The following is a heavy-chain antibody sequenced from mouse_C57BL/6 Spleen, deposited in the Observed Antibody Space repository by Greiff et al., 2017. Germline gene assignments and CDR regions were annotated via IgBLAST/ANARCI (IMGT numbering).Heavy chain of an antibody. D-gene: IGHD1-1*01. J-gene: IGHJ4*01. Sequence: EVKLEESGGGLVKPGGSLKLSCAASGFTFSDYGMHWVRQAREKGLEWVAYISSGSSTIYYADTVKGRFTISRDNAKNTLFLQMTSLRSEDTAMYYCARPPTGVGGQGTSVTVSS. CDR2: ISSGSSTI. CDR1: GFTFSDYG. V-gene: IGHV5-17*01. CDR3: ARPPTGV.